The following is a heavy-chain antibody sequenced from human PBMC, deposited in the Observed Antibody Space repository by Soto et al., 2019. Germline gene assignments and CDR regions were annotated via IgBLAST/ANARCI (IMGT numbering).Heavy chain of an antibody. J-gene: IGHJ4*02. CDR3: ARDSPDDY. Sequence: PSETMSVTCPVAGGTISSSSYYWGWIRQPPGKGLEWIGSIYYSGSTYYNPSLKSRVTISVDTSKNQFSLKLSSVTAADTAVYYCARDSPDDYWGQGTLVTVSS. CDR2: IYYSGST. CDR1: GGTISSSSYY. V-gene: IGHV4-39*02.